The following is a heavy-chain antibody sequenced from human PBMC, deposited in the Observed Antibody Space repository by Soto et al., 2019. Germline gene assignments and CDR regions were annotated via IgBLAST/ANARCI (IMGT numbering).Heavy chain of an antibody. J-gene: IGHJ4*02. CDR2: ISSSSSYI. Sequence: GGSLRLSCAASGFTFSSYSMNWVRQAPGKELEWVSSISSSSSYIYYADSVKGRFTISRDNAKNSLYLQMNSLRAEDTAVYYCARAVAVTNYCSDYWGQGTLVTVSS. CDR1: GFTFSSYS. V-gene: IGHV3-21*01. D-gene: IGHD4-4*01. CDR3: ARAVAVTNYCSDY.